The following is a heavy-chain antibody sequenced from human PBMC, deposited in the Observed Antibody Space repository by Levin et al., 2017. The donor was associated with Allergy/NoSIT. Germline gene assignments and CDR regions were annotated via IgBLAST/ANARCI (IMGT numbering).Heavy chain of an antibody. CDR1: GFTFSSYG. CDR2: IWYDGSNK. CDR3: ARDGSPLAYYDFWSGYPKGMVDY. D-gene: IGHD3-3*01. J-gene: IGHJ4*02. V-gene: IGHV3-33*01. Sequence: GGSLRLSCAASGFTFSSYGMHWVRQAPGKGLEWVAVIWYDGSNKYYADSVKGRFTISRDNSKNTLYLQMNSLRAEDTAVYYCARDGSPLAYYDFWSGYPKGMVDYWGQGTLVTVSS.